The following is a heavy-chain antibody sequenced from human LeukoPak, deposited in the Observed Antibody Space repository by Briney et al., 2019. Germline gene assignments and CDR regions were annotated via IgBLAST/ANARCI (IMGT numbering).Heavy chain of an antibody. Sequence: GGSLRLSCAASGFTFSSHAMGWVRQAPGKRLEWVSSINERGDDTYYADSVKGRFTISRDNSKNTLFLQMNSLRAEDTAVYYCVRGLVGIIHYAMDVWGQGTTVTVSS. CDR3: VRGLVGIIHYAMDV. V-gene: IGHV3-23*01. D-gene: IGHD6-6*01. CDR1: GFTFSSHA. CDR2: INERGDDT. J-gene: IGHJ6*02.